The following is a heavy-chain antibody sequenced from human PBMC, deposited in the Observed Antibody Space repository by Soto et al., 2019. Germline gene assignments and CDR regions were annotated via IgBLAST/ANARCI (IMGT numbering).Heavy chain of an antibody. D-gene: IGHD3-9*01. CDR2: IIPVFNAA. V-gene: IGHV1-69*06. Sequence: QVQLVQSGAEVKKPGSSVRVSCKVSGGTFGSHTFTWVRQAPGQGLEWMGEIIPVFNAANYAQRFQDRVTITEDRSATTVYLELSRLTSADTATYYCAIIVTLTYPNTRGTDLDFWCQGTLVIVSS. CDR3: AIIVTLTYPNTRGTDLDF. J-gene: IGHJ4*02. CDR1: GGTFGSHT.